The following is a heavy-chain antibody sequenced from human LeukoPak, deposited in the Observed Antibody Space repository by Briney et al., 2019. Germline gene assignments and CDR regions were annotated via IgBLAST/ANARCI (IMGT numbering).Heavy chain of an antibody. J-gene: IGHJ4*02. Sequence: ASETLSLTCTVSGGSISSYYWSWIRQPPGKGLEWIGYIYYSGTTNYNPSLKSRVAISVDTSKNQFSLKLSSVTAADTAVYYCARGVYIAAAQYGYWGQGTLVTVSS. V-gene: IGHV4-59*01. CDR2: IYYSGTT. CDR1: GGSISSYY. D-gene: IGHD6-13*01. CDR3: ARGVYIAAAQYGY.